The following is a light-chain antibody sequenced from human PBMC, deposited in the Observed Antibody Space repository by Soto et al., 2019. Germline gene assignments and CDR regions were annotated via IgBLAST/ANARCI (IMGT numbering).Light chain of an antibody. CDR3: QQFNSFPRT. Sequence: AIQLTQSPSSLSASVGDRVTIPCRASQGISSALAWYHQKPGKPPKLLIYDASSLVDGVPSRFSGSGFGTDFTLTISSLQPEDFATYYCQQFNSFPRTFGPGTTVDV. J-gene: IGKJ3*01. V-gene: IGKV1-13*02. CDR1: QGISSA. CDR2: DAS.